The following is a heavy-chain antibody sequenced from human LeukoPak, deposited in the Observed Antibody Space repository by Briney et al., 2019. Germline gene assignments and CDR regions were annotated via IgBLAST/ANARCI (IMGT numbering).Heavy chain of an antibody. CDR3: ARDLPKTGYVGALDI. D-gene: IGHD5-12*01. CDR2: INPNSGGT. Sequence: GASVKVSCKASGYTFTGYYMHWVRQAPGQGPEWMGWINPNSGGTNYAQNFKGRVTMTSDTSISTAYMELSSLTSDDTAVYYCARDLPKTGYVGALDIWGQGTMVTVSS. CDR1: GYTFTGYY. J-gene: IGHJ3*02. V-gene: IGHV1-2*02.